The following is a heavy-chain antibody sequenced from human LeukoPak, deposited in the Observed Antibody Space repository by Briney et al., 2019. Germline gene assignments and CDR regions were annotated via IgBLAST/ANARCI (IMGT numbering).Heavy chain of an antibody. CDR2: IKQDGSEK. D-gene: IGHD1-20*01. J-gene: IGHJ5*02. V-gene: IGHV3-7*01. CDR1: GFTFSIYW. Sequence: PGGSLRLSSAASGFTFSIYWMSWVRQAPGEGLEWVANIKQDGSEKYYMDSVKGRFTISRDNAKNSLYLQMNSLRAEDTAVYYCARDMTGTTVFDPWGQGTLVTVSS. CDR3: ARDMTGTTVFDP.